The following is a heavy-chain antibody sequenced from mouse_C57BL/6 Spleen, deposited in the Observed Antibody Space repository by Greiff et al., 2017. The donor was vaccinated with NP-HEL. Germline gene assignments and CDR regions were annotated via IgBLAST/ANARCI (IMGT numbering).Heavy chain of an antibody. CDR3: ARRNSFYWYFDV. Sequence: EVQLVESGGGLVQPGGSLKLSCAASGFTFSDYYMYWVRQTPEKRLEWVAYISNGGGSTYYPDTVKGRFTISRDNAKNTLYLQMSRLKSEDTAMYYCARRNSFYWYFDVWGTGTTVTVSS. D-gene: IGHD2-12*01. J-gene: IGHJ1*03. V-gene: IGHV5-12*01. CDR1: GFTFSDYY. CDR2: ISNGGGST.